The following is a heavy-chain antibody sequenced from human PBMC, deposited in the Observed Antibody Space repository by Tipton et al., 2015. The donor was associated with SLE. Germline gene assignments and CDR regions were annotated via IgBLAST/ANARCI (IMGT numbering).Heavy chain of an antibody. V-gene: IGHV4-38-2*02. CDR1: GYSISSGYY. J-gene: IGHJ6*02. CDR3: ARDDVLLWFRGMDV. Sequence: TLSLTCSVSGYSISSGYYWGWIRQPPGKGLEWIGSIYHSGSISYNPSLKSRVSISVDTSKNQFSLKLSSVTAADTAVYYCARDDVLLWFRGMDVWGQGTTVTVSS. D-gene: IGHD3-10*01. CDR2: IYHSGSI.